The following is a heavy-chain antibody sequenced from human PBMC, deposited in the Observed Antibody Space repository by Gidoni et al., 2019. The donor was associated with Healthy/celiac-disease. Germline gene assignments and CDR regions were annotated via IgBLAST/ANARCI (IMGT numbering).Heavy chain of an antibody. Sequence: EVQLVESGGGLVQPGGSLRLSCAASGFTFSSAWLRWVRQAPGKGLDGVAKINQDGSEKYYVESVKGRFTISRDNAKNSLYLQMNSLRAEDTAVYYCARDLSGVVSDYWGQGTLVTVSS. J-gene: IGHJ4*02. CDR3: ARDLSGVVSDY. V-gene: IGHV3-7*01. CDR1: GFTFSSAW. D-gene: IGHD3-3*01. CDR2: INQDGSEK.